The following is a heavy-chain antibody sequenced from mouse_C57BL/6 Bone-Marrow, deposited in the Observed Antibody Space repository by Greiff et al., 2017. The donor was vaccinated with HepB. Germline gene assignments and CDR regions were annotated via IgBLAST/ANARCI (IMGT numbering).Heavy chain of an antibody. Sequence: EVHLVESGGGLVKPGGSLKLSCAASGFTFSDYGMHWVRQAPEKGLEWVAYISSGSSTIYYADTVKGRFTISRDNAKNTLFLQMTSLRSEDTAMYYCASPLITRKVWFAYWGQGTLVTVSA. D-gene: IGHD2-4*01. CDR2: ISSGSSTI. CDR3: ASPLITRKVWFAY. CDR1: GFTFSDYG. V-gene: IGHV5-17*01. J-gene: IGHJ3*01.